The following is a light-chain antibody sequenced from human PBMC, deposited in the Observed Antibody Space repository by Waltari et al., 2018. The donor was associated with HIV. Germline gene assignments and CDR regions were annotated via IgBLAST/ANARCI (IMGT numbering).Light chain of an antibody. CDR3: QKYNSAPWT. V-gene: IGKV1-27*01. J-gene: IGKJ1*01. Sequence: DIQMTQPPSSLSASVGDRVTITCRASQGISNYLAWYQQKHGKFPKLLIYAASTLQSVVPSRLSGSGSGTDFTLTISNLQPEDVATYYCQKYNSAPWTFGQGTKVEVK. CDR1: QGISNY. CDR2: AAS.